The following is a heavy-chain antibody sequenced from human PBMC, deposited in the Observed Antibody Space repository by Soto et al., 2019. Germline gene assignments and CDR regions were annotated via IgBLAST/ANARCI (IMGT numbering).Heavy chain of an antibody. J-gene: IGHJ6*02. V-gene: IGHV4-39*01. CDR1: GGSLTSTTYF. Sequence: PSETLSLTCNVSGGSLTSTTYFWGWVRQPPGKGLEWIGRIFYSGNSYYNPSLKSRVTISVDTSKNQFSLRLRSVTAADAAVYFCACGDVDGHIMDIWGSGTTVT. CDR3: ACGDVDGHIMDI. D-gene: IGHD3-16*01. CDR2: IFYSGNS.